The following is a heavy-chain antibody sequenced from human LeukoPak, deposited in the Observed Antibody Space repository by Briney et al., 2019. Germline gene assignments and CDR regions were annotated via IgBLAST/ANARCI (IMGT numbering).Heavy chain of an antibody. CDR2: IYPGDSDT. CDR1: GCSFTSYW. Sequence: GESLKISCKGAGCSFTSYWIGWVRRMPGKGLEWMGIIYPGDSDTRYSPSFQGQVTISADKSISTAYLQWSSLKASDTAMYYCARHRYYYGSGSYPDYWGQGTLVTVSS. J-gene: IGHJ4*02. D-gene: IGHD3-10*01. CDR3: ARHRYYYGSGSYPDY. V-gene: IGHV5-51*01.